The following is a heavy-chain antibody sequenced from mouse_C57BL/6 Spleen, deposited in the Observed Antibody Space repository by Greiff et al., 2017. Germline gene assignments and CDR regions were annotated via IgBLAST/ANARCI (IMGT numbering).Heavy chain of an antibody. CDR1: GFSLTNYA. CDR2: IWTGGGT. CDR3: ARTGGPYDPFAY. Sequence: VQLVESGPGLVAPSQSLSITCTVSGFSLTNYAIGWVRQPPGKGLEWLGVIWTGGGTNYNSALKSRLSISKDNSKSQVFLKMNILQTDDTARYYCARTGGPYDPFAYWGQGTLVTVSA. V-gene: IGHV2-9-1*01. D-gene: IGHD2-3*01. J-gene: IGHJ3*01.